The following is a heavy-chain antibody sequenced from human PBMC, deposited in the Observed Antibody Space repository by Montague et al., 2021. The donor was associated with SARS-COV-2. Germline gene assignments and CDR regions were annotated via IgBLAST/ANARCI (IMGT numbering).Heavy chain of an antibody. D-gene: IGHD2-15*01. CDR2: IYYGGTT. CDR3: AKPLLEDYGMDV. Sequence: SLRLSCAASGFTFSKYAMSWFRQAPGKGLDWVSVIYYGGTTYYADSVKGRFTISRNNSNNTLYLQMNSLRAEDTAVYYCAKPLLEDYGMDVWGRGTTVTVSS. V-gene: IGHV3-23*03. CDR1: GFTFSKYA. J-gene: IGHJ6*02.